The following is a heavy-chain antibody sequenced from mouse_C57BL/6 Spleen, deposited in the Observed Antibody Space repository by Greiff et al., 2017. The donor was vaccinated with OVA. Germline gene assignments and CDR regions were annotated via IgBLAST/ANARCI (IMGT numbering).Heavy chain of an antibody. CDR3: ARKGDYLGDFDY. CDR1: GYTFTDYY. D-gene: IGHD1-1*01. CDR2: INPYNGGT. J-gene: IGHJ2*01. V-gene: IGHV1-19*01. Sequence: EVKLQQSGPVLVKPGASVKMSCKASGYTFTDYYMNWVKQSHGKSLEWIGVINPYNGGTSYNQKFKGKATLTVDKSSSTAYMELNSLTSEDSAVYYCARKGDYLGDFDYWGQGTTLTVSS.